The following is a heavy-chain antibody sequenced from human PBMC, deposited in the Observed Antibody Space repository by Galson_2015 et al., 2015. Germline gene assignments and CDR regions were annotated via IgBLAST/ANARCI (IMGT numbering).Heavy chain of an antibody. CDR2: ISSSSSTI. J-gene: IGHJ4*02. CDR3: ARGRITMVRGVTGGLNFAY. CDR1: GFTFSSYS. V-gene: IGHV3-48*02. D-gene: IGHD3-10*01. Sequence: SLRLSCAASGFTFSSYSMNWVRQAPGKGLEWVSYISSSSSTIYYADSVKGRFTISRDNAKNSLYLQMNSLRDEDTAVYYCARGRITMVRGVTGGLNFAYWGQGTLVAVSS.